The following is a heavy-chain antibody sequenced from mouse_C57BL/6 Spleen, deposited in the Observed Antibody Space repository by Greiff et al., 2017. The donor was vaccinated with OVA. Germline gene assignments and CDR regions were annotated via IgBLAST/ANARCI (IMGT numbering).Heavy chain of an antibody. Sequence: QVQLQQPGAELVKPGASVKLSCKASGYTFTSYWITWVKQRPGQGLEWIGDIYPGSGSTNYNEKFKSKATLTVDTSSSTAYMQLSSLTSEDSAVYYCARGNYYGISASDYWGQGTTLTVSS. D-gene: IGHD1-1*01. V-gene: IGHV1-55*01. CDR2: IYPGSGST. J-gene: IGHJ2*01. CDR1: GYTFTSYW. CDR3: ARGNYYGISASDY.